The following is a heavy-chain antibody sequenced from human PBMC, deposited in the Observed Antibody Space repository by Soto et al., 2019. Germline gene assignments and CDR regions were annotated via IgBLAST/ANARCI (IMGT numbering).Heavy chain of an antibody. Sequence: SETLSLSCTVSGGSISSGDYYWSWIRQPPGKGLEWIGYIYYSGSTYYNPSLKSRVTISVDTSKNQFSLKLSSVTAADTAVYYCARLHTGSTEGNYGIDVRAQRTTDTGSS. CDR1: GGSISSGDYY. CDR3: ARLHTGSTEGNYGIDV. V-gene: IGHV4-30-4*01. CDR2: IYYSGST. J-gene: IGHJ6*02.